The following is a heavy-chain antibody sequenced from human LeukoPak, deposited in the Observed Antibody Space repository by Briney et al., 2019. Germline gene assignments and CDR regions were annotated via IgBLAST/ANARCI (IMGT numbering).Heavy chain of an antibody. V-gene: IGHV4-38-2*01. CDR2: IYNSGST. D-gene: IGHD6-19*01. J-gene: IGHJ4*02. CDR3: ARNSSGWHFDD. Sequence: SETLSLTCAVSGYSISSGYYWGWIRQPPGKGLEWIGSIYNSGSTHYNPSLKSRVTISADTSKNQFSLKMTSVTAADTAVCYCARNSSGWHFDDWGQGTLVSVSS. CDR1: GYSISSGYY.